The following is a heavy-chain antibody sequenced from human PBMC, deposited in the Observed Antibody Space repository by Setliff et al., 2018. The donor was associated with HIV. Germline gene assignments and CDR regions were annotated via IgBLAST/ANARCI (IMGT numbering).Heavy chain of an antibody. Sequence: SVKVSCKASGGTFSNYGMSWVRQAPGQGLEWMGGIIPTSGTANYAQKFQGRVTMTRDTSTSTVYMELSSLRSEDTAVYYCARDHCSSSGCYEYSYYGMDVWGQGTTVTVSS. J-gene: IGHJ6*02. D-gene: IGHD2-2*01. CDR2: IIPTSGTA. V-gene: IGHV1-69*05. CDR1: GGTFSNYG. CDR3: ARDHCSSSGCYEYSYYGMDV.